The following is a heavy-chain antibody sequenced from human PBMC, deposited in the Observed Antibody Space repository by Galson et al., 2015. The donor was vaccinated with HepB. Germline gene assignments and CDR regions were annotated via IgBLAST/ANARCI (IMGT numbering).Heavy chain of an antibody. CDR3: ATGKSFFQDYFYMDV. CDR1: GYTFTNYA. CDR2: IIPTIGST. V-gene: IGHV1-69*13. J-gene: IGHJ6*03. Sequence: SVKVSCKASGYTFTNYAINWVRQAPGQGLEWMGGIIPTIGSTRYPQRFQGRVPFTADASTRTTYMDLSGLKSEGTAMYYCATGKSFFQDYFYMDVWGNGTSVTVSS. D-gene: IGHD2/OR15-2a*01.